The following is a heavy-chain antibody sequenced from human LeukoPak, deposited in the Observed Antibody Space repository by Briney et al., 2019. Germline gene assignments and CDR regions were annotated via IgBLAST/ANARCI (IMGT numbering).Heavy chain of an antibody. CDR2: IYYSGST. D-gene: IGHD5-24*01. CDR1: DDSITMYY. CDR3: ARALNQRDGYNRYFDY. J-gene: IGHJ4*02. V-gene: IGHV4-59*01. Sequence: SETLSLTCTVSDDSITMYYWSWIRQPPGKGLEWIGYIYYSGSTNYNPSLKRRVTISVDTSKNQFSLKLSSVTAADTAVYYCARALNQRDGYNRYFDYWGQGTLVTVSS.